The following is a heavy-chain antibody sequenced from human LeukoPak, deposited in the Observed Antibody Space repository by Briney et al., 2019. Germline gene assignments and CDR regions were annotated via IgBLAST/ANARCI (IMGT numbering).Heavy chain of an antibody. D-gene: IGHD3-3*01. CDR1: GGSISSSSYY. Sequence: SETLSLTCTVSGGSISSSSYYWGWIRQPPGKGLEWIGSIYYSGSTYYNPSLKSRVTISVDTSKNQFSLKLSSATAADTAVYYCARASYDFWSGYYYYFDYWGQGTLVTVSS. J-gene: IGHJ4*02. V-gene: IGHV4-39*07. CDR3: ARASYDFWSGYYYYFDY. CDR2: IYYSGST.